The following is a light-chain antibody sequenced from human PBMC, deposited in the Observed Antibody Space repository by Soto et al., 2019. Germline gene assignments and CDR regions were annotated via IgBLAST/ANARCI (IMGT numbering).Light chain of an antibody. J-gene: IGKJ2*01. CDR2: CAS. V-gene: IGKV3-15*01. CDR1: QSVSSN. Sequence: EIVMTQSPATLSVSPGERATLSCRASQSVSSNFAWYQQKPGQAPRLLIYCASTRATGIPARFSGSGSGTEFTLTISSLQSEDFAVDDCQQYNNWPPYTFGQGTKLEIK. CDR3: QQYNNWPPYT.